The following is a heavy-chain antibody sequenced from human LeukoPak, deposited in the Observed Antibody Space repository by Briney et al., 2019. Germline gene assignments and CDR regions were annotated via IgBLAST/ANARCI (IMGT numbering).Heavy chain of an antibody. CDR2: IYYSGST. D-gene: IGHD3-10*01. Sequence: SETLSLTCTVSGGSISSSSYYWGWIRQPPGKGLEWIGSIYYSGSTYYNPSLKSRVTISVDTSKNQFSLKLSSVTAADTAVYYCARVGITMVRGVPRYYYYYMDVWGKGTTVTVSS. J-gene: IGHJ6*03. CDR1: GGSISSSSYY. V-gene: IGHV4-39*07. CDR3: ARVGITMVRGVPRYYYYYMDV.